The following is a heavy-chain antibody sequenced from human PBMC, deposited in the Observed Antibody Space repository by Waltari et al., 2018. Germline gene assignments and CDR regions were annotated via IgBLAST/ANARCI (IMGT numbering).Heavy chain of an antibody. Sequence: QVQLVLSGDEVKIPGASVKVSCKASGYTFSNFGINWVRQAPGQGLEWMGWISGYSGDANYVQSLQGRVTMTTDTSTSTAYLELRGLRSDDTAVYYCARGGGPRTVVALPFDHWGQGTLVTVSS. CDR3: ARGGGPRTVVALPFDH. D-gene: IGHD3-22*01. CDR1: GYTFSNFG. V-gene: IGHV1-18*01. CDR2: ISGYSGDA. J-gene: IGHJ4*02.